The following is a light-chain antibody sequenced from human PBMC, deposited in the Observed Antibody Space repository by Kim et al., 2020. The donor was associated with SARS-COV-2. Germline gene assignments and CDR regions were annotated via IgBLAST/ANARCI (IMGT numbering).Light chain of an antibody. CDR3: CSYAGSYTLV. Sequence: GQSVTICCTGTSSDFGGYNYVSWYQQHPGKAPKLMIYDVSKRPSGVPDRFSGSKSGNTASLTISGLQAEDEADYYCCSYAGSYTLVFGGGTQLTVL. V-gene: IGLV2-11*01. CDR1: SSDFGGYNY. J-gene: IGLJ2*01. CDR2: DVS.